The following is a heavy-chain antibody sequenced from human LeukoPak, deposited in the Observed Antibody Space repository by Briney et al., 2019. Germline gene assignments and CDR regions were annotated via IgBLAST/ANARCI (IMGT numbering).Heavy chain of an antibody. CDR1: GFTFSSYA. D-gene: IGHD4-11*01. CDR2: VSGSGDNT. J-gene: IGHJ4*02. Sequence: PGGSLRLSCVASGFTFSSYAMSWVRQAPGKGLEWVSVVSGSGDNTNYADSVKGRFTISRDNSKNTLFLQMNSLRTEDTAVYFCARWGNDYSQFDSWGQGTLVTVS. CDR3: ARWGNDYSQFDS. V-gene: IGHV3-23*01.